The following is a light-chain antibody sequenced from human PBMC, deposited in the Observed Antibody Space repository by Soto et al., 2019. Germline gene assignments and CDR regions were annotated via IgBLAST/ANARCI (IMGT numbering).Light chain of an antibody. CDR1: SSNIGSNT. CDR3: AAWDDSLNGPV. CDR2: SNN. Sequence: SVLTQPPSASGTPGQRVTISCSGSSSNIGSNTIHWYQQLPGTAPKLLIDSNNRRPSGVPDRFSGSMSGTSASLAISGLQSEDEADYYCAAWDDSLNGPVFGGGTKVTVL. J-gene: IGLJ3*02. V-gene: IGLV1-44*01.